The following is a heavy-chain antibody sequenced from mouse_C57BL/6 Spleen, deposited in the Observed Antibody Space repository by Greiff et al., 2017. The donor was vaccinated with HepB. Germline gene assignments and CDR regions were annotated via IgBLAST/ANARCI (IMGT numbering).Heavy chain of an antibody. J-gene: IGHJ3*01. CDR2: ISSGGSYP. V-gene: IGHV5-6*01. D-gene: IGHD2-4*01. CDR3: ARHPVYYDYDDGFAY. CDR1: GFTFSSYG. Sequence: EVKVVESGGDLVKPGGSLNLSCAASGFTFSSYGMSWVRQTPDKRLEWVATISSGGSYPYYPDSVKGRFTISRDNAKNTLYLQMSSLKSEDTAMYYCARHPVYYDYDDGFAYWGQGTLVTVSA.